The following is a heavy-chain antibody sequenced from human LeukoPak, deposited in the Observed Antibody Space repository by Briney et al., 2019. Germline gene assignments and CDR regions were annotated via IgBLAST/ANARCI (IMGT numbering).Heavy chain of an antibody. V-gene: IGHV3-21*01. CDR1: GFTFSSYS. D-gene: IGHD3-22*01. J-gene: IGHJ6*02. CDR3: ARDRNNYDTTGYLGYGLDV. Sequence: KPGGSLRLSCAASGFTFSSYSMNWVRQAPGKGLEWVSSISSSSSYIYYADSVKGRFTISRDNAKNSLYLQMNSLRADDTAVYYCARDRNNYDTTGYLGYGLDVWGHGTTVTVSS. CDR2: ISSSSSYI.